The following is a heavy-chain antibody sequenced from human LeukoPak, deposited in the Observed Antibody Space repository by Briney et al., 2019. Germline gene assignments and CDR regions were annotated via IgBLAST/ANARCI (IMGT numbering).Heavy chain of an antibody. CDR2: TSGSGAST. Sequence: PGGSLRLPCAASGFTFSNYAVSWVRQDPGKGLEWVSSTSGSGASTHYADSVKGRVTISRDNSKKTLYLQMSSLRAEDTAVYYCAREGEHDYGVDYWGQGTLVTVSS. V-gene: IGHV3-23*01. D-gene: IGHD4-17*01. J-gene: IGHJ4*02. CDR3: AREGEHDYGVDY. CDR1: GFTFSNYA.